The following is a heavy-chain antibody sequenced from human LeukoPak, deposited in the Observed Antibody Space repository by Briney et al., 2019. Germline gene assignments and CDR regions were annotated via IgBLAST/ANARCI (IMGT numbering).Heavy chain of an antibody. CDR2: INHSGST. J-gene: IGHJ4*02. CDR1: GGSFSGYY. CDR3: ARSTRGYSYGFDFDY. D-gene: IGHD5-18*01. V-gene: IGHV4-34*01. Sequence: PSETLSLTCAVYGGSFSGYYWSWIRQPPGKGLEWIGEINHSGSTNYNPSLKSRVTISVDTSKNQFSLKLSSVTAADTAVYYCARSTRGYSYGFDFDYWGQGTLVTVSS.